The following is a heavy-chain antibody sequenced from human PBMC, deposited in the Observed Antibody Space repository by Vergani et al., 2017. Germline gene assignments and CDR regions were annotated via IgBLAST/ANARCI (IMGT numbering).Heavy chain of an antibody. V-gene: IGHV5-51*01. J-gene: IGHJ6*02. CDR3: ARHLAGGIXVAGTTPYYYGMDV. CDR2: IYPGDSDT. D-gene: IGHD6-19*01. CDR1: GYSFTSYW. Sequence: EVQLVQSGAEVKKPGESLKISCKGSGYSFTSYWIGWVRQMPGKGLEWMGIIYPGDSDTRYSPSFQGQVTISADKSISTAYLQWSSLKASDTAMYYCARHLAGGIXVAGTTPYYYGMDVWGQGTTVTVSS.